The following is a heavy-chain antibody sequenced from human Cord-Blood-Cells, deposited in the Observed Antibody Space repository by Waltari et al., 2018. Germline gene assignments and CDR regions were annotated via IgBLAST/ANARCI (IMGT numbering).Heavy chain of an antibody. CDR1: GFTFSSYG. V-gene: IGHV3-33*01. Sequence: QVQLVESGGGVVQPGRSLRLSCAASGFTFSSYGMHWVRQAPGKGLGWVAVIWYDGSNKYYADSVKGRFTISRDNSKNTLYLQMNSLRAEDTAVYYCARYSSSSWYFDLWGRGTLVTVSS. CDR3: ARYSSSSWYFDL. J-gene: IGHJ2*01. D-gene: IGHD6-6*01. CDR2: IWYDGSNK.